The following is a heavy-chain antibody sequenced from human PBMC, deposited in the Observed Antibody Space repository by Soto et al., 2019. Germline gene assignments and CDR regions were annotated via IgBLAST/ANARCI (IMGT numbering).Heavy chain of an antibody. CDR1: GDSVSSNSAA. CDR2: TYYRSKWYN. Sequence: PSQTLSLTCAISGDSVSSNSAAWNWIRQSPSRGLEWLGRTYYRSKWYNDYAVSVESRITINPDTPKNQFSLQLNSVTPEDTAVYYCARDHRRITIFGVVTLPRGFDPWGQGTLVTVSS. J-gene: IGHJ5*02. V-gene: IGHV6-1*01. D-gene: IGHD3-3*01. CDR3: ARDHRRITIFGVVTLPRGFDP.